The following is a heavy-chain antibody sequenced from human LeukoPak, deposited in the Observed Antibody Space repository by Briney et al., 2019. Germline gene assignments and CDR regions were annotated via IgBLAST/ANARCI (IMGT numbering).Heavy chain of an antibody. CDR2: ISSSSSYI. V-gene: IGHV3-21*01. Sequence: GGSLRLSCAASGFTFRSYSMNRVRKAPGKGLEWGSSISSSSSYIYYADSVMGRFTISRDNAKNSLYLQMNSLRAEDTAVYYCASFKAAGTQAFDIWGQGTMVTVSS. J-gene: IGHJ3*02. D-gene: IGHD6-13*01. CDR3: ASFKAAGTQAFDI. CDR1: GFTFRSYS.